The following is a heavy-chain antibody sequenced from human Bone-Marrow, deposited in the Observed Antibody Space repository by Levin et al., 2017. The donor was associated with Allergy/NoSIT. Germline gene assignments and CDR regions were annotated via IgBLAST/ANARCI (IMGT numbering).Heavy chain of an antibody. J-gene: IGHJ5*02. V-gene: IGHV3-73*01. CDR2: IRNRANSYAT. Sequence: TGGSLRLSCAASGFSFSDFAIHWVRQASGKGLEWVGRIRNRANSYATVYAASVEGRFTMSRDDSKNTAYLQMNNLKTEDTAVYYCAKDRAVSCGDTRCYFPDLWGQGTLVTVSS. CDR3: AKDRAVSCGDTRCYFPDL. CDR1: GFSFSDFA. D-gene: IGHD2-2*01.